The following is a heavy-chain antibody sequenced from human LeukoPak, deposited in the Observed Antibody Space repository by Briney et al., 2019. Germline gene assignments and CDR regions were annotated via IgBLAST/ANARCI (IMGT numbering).Heavy chain of an antibody. CDR2: INPSGGST. CDR3: ARDPSGNPGEVLFDI. CDR1: GYTFTSYY. D-gene: IGHD4-23*01. J-gene: IGHJ3*02. Sequence: GASVTVSCKASGYTFTSYYMHWVRQAPGQGLEWMGIINPSGGSTSYAQKFQGRVTMTRDTSTSTVYMELSSLRSEDTAVYYCARDPSGNPGEVLFDIWGQGTMVTVSS. V-gene: IGHV1-46*01.